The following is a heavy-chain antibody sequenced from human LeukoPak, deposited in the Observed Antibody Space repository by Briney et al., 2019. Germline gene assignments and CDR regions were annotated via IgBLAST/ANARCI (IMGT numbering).Heavy chain of an antibody. Sequence: GGSLQISCKGSGYSFTSYWIGWVRQLPGKGLEWMGIIYPGDSDTRYSPSFQGQVTISADKSISTAYLQWSSLKASDTAMYYCARLSSSVDLFDYWGQGTLVTVSS. D-gene: IGHD3-16*02. CDR1: GYSFTSYW. CDR2: IYPGDSDT. V-gene: IGHV5-51*01. J-gene: IGHJ4*02. CDR3: ARLSSSVDLFDY.